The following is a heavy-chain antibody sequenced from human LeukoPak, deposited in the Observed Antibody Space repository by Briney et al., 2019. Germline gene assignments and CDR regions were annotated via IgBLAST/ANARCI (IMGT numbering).Heavy chain of an antibody. V-gene: IGHV3-23*01. J-gene: IGHJ3*02. CDR1: GFTFSSYA. D-gene: IGHD3-9*01. CDR3: AKDQWPFSYDILTGANAFDI. CDR2: ISGSGGST. Sequence: PGGSLRLSCAASGFTFSSYAMSWVRQAPGKGLEWVSAISGSGGSTYYADSVKGRFTISRDNSKNTLHLQMNSLRAEDTAVYYCAKDQWPFSYDILTGANAFDIWGQGTMVTVSS.